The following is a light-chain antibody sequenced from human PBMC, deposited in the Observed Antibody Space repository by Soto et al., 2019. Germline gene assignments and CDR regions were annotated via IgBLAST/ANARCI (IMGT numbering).Light chain of an antibody. Sequence: EIVMTQSPATLSVSPGERATLSCRASQSVSSNLAWYQHKPGQAPRLLIYGASTMATGIPARFSGSGSGTEFTLTISSLQSEDFAVYYCQQYNKWPPWTFGQGTNVAIK. CDR2: GAS. CDR3: QQYNKWPPWT. J-gene: IGKJ1*01. CDR1: QSVSSN. V-gene: IGKV3-15*01.